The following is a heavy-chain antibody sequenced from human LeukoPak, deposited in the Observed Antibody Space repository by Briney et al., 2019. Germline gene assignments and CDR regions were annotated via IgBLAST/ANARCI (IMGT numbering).Heavy chain of an antibody. D-gene: IGHD3-10*01. V-gene: IGHV4-59*01. CDR3: ARDPEGSYPDY. J-gene: IGHJ4*02. CDR1: GDSISTYY. CDR2: IYYRVTS. Sequence: PSETLSLTCTVSGDSISTYYWSWIRQPPGKGLEWIGYIYYRVTSDYNPSLKSRVTMSVDMSTRQISLKLSSVTAADAAVYYCARDPEGSYPDYWGQGTLVTVSS.